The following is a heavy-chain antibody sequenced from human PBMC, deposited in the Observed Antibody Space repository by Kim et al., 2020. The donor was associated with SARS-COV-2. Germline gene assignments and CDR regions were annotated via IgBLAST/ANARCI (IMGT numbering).Heavy chain of an antibody. D-gene: IGHD6-19*01. CDR1: GYSFTSYW. J-gene: IGHJ6*02. Sequence: GESLKISCKGSGYSFTSYWISWVRQMPGKGLEWMGRIDPSDSYTNYSPSFQGHVTISADKSISTAYLQWSSLKASDTAMYYCARHAPGWKTSDYGMDVWGQGTTVTVSS. CDR2: IDPSDSYT. V-gene: IGHV5-10-1*01. CDR3: ARHAPGWKTSDYGMDV.